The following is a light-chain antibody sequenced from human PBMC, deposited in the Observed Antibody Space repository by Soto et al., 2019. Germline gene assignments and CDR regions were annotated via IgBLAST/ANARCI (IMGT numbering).Light chain of an antibody. Sequence: QSVLTQPASVSGSPGQSITISCTGTSSDVGSYKLVSWYQQYPGKAPKVMIYEVSNRPPGVSNRFSGSKSGNTASLTIAGLQAEDEADYYCSSYTSSSALLFGGGTKVTVL. J-gene: IGLJ2*01. V-gene: IGLV2-14*02. CDR3: SSYTSSSALL. CDR2: EVS. CDR1: SSDVGSYKL.